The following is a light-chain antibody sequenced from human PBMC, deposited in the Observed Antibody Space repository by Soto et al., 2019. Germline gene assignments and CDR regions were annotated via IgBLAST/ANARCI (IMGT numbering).Light chain of an antibody. CDR1: HGIRNY. J-gene: IGKJ5*01. Sequence: IQMTQSPSSLSASVGDRVTITCQASHGIRNYLNWYQQKPGKAPKLLIYDSSNLETGVPSRFTGVGYGTDFTLATSGLQPEDVGTYVCQQYETVPITFGQGTRL. CDR2: DSS. CDR3: QQYETVPIT. V-gene: IGKV1-33*01.